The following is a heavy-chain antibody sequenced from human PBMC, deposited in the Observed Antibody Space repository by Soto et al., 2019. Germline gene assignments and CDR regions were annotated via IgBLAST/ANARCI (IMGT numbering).Heavy chain of an antibody. CDR2: IYYSGST. CDR3: ARGSVLRFLERLDYGLDV. D-gene: IGHD3-3*01. J-gene: IGHJ6*02. CDR1: GGSISSGDYY. Sequence: SETLSLTCTVSGGSISSGDYYWSWIRQPPGKGLEWIGYIYYSGSTYSNPSLKSRVTISVDTSKNQLSLKLSSVTAADTAVYYCARGSVLRFLERLDYGLDVWGQGTTVTVSS. V-gene: IGHV4-30-4*01.